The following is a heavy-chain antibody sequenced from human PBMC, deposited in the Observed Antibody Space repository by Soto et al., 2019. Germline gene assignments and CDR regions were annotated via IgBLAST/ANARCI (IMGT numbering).Heavy chain of an antibody. CDR3: AREGSGYYTPLDY. Sequence: EVQLVESGGGLVQPGGSLRLSCAASGFTFSNYWMSWVRQAPGKGLEWVANIKQDGGEKYYVDSVKGRFTISRDNAKNSVYVQMNSLRVEDTAVYYCAREGSGYYTPLDYWGQGTLVTVAS. CDR1: GFTFSNYW. J-gene: IGHJ4*02. V-gene: IGHV3-7*01. D-gene: IGHD3-22*01. CDR2: IKQDGGEK.